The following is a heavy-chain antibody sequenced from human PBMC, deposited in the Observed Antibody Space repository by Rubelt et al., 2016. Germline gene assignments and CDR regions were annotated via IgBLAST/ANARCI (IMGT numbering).Heavy chain of an antibody. D-gene: IGHD3-16*02. CDR2: ISAYNGNT. Sequence: QVQLVQSGAEVKKPGASVKVSCKASGYTFTSYGISWVRQAPGQGLEWMGWISAYNGNTNYAQKRQVRVTMTTDTSTSTAYMELRSLRSDDTAVYYCARVMITFGGVIEVGWFDPWGQGTLVTVSS. V-gene: IGHV1-18*01. J-gene: IGHJ5*02. CDR1: GYTFTSYG. CDR3: ARVMITFGGVIEVGWFDP.